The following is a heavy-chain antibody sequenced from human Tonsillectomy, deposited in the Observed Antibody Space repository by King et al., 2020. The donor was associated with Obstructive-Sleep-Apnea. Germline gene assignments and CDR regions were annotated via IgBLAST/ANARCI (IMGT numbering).Heavy chain of an antibody. J-gene: IGHJ4*02. CDR2: IYPGDSDT. CDR1: GYSFTSYW. Sequence: QLVQSGAEVKKPGESLKISCKGSGYSFTSYWIGWVRQMPGKGLEWMGIIYPGDSDTRYSPSFQGQVTISADKSISTVYLQWSSLKASDTAMYYCARQIGVVAAQDYLDYWGQGTLVTVSS. D-gene: IGHD2-15*01. V-gene: IGHV5-51*01. CDR3: ARQIGVVAAQDYLDY.